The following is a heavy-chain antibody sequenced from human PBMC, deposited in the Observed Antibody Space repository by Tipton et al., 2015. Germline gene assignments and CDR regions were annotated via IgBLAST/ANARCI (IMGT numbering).Heavy chain of an antibody. V-gene: IGHV4-38-2*02. CDR1: GYSIGGAYH. Sequence: TLSLTCAVSGYSIGGAYHWDWIRQPPGKGLEWIGSISHSGNTYYNPSLKNRVTISIDTSKNQFSLTLNSVAAADTAVYYCARDLEHGMDVWGHGTTVTVSS. CDR2: ISHSGNT. J-gene: IGHJ6*02. CDR3: ARDLEHGMDV. D-gene: IGHD5-24*01.